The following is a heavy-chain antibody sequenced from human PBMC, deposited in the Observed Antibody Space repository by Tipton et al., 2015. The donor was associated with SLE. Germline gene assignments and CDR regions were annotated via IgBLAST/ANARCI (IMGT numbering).Heavy chain of an antibody. V-gene: IGHV4-34*01. D-gene: IGHD3-16*01. CDR2: INHSGST. J-gene: IGHJ6*02. CDR1: GGSFSGYY. CDR3: ARDLVYSEGEGHYYYGMDV. Sequence: TLSLTCAVYGGSFSGYYWSWIRQPPGKGLEWIGEINHSGSTNYNPSLKSRVTISVDTSKNQFSLKLSSVTAADTAVYYCARDLVYSEGEGHYYYGMDVWGQGTTVTVSS.